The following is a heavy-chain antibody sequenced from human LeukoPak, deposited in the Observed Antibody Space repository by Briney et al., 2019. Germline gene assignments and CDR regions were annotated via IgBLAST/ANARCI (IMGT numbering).Heavy chain of an antibody. D-gene: IGHD6-6*01. CDR2: INHSGST. CDR3: ARTLYSSSFVWFDP. J-gene: IGHJ5*02. Sequence: SETLSLTCAVYGGSFSGYYWSWIRQPPGKGLEWIGEINHSGSTNYNPSLKSRVTISVDTSKNQFSLKLSSVTAADTAVYYCARTLYSSSFVWFDPWGQGTLVTVSS. V-gene: IGHV4-34*01. CDR1: GGSFSGYY.